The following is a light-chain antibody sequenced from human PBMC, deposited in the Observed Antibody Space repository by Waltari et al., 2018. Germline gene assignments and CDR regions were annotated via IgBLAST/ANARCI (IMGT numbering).Light chain of an antibody. V-gene: IGKV1-5*03. J-gene: IGKJ1*01. CDR1: QTISSW. CDR2: KAS. Sequence: DIQMTQSPSTLSASVGDRVTITCRASQTISSWLAWYQQKPGKAPKLLIYKASSLDSGVSSRFIRSGSRTEFTLTISSLQPDDFATYHCQQYNSYSKTFGQGTKVEIK. CDR3: QQYNSYSKT.